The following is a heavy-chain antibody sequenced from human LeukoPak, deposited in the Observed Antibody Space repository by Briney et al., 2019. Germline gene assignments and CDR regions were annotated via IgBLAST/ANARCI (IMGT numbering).Heavy chain of an antibody. Sequence: PGGSLRLSCAASGFTFSSYSMNWVRQAPGKGLEWISYIGSSTSPIYYADSVKGRFTISRGNAENSLYLQMNSLRDEDTAVYYCARIKLDSHWSYDYWGQGTLVTVSS. D-gene: IGHD4-11*01. CDR3: ARIKLDSHWSYDY. J-gene: IGHJ4*02. V-gene: IGHV3-48*02. CDR1: GFTFSSYS. CDR2: IGSSTSPI.